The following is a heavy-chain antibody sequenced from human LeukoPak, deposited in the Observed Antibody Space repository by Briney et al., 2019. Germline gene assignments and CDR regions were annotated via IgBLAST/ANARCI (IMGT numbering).Heavy chain of an antibody. CDR2: ISFDGTNK. V-gene: IGHV3-30-3*01. CDR1: GFTSRRHA. CDR3: VRAERSEPDSFNP. D-gene: IGHD3-22*01. Sequence: GGSHRPSCQASGFTSRRHAVHSARQAPGKGLEWVAAISFDGTNKLYADSVKGRFTISRDNSKNTMDLQMNGLRPEDSGLYYYVRAERSEPDSFNPWGQGTLVTVSS. J-gene: IGHJ5*02.